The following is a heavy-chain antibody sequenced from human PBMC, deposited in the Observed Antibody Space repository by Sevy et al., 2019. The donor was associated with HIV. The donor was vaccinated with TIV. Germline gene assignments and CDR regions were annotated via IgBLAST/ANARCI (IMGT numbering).Heavy chain of an antibody. CDR3: ARESIAAIGDFDY. Sequence: SETLSLTCTVSGGSINNYFWSWIRQPPGKGLEWFGYIYYSGSTNYNPTLKSRVTMSVDTSKTQFSLKLTSVTAADTAVYYCARESIAAIGDFDYWGQGTLVTVSS. CDR2: IYYSGST. D-gene: IGHD6-13*01. CDR1: GGSINNYF. J-gene: IGHJ4*02. V-gene: IGHV4-59*01.